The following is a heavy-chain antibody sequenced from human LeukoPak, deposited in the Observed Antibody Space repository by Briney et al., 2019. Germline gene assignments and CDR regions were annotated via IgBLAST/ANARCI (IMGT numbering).Heavy chain of an antibody. CDR2: IYSGGST. Sequence: PGGSLRLSCAASGFTVSSNYMSWVRQAPGKGLEWVSVIYSGGSTYYADPVKGRFTISRDNSKNTLYLQMNSLRAEDTAVYYCARGWYYGSGSYYKYFDYWGQETLVTVSS. D-gene: IGHD3-10*01. J-gene: IGHJ4*02. CDR3: ARGWYYGSGSYYKYFDY. V-gene: IGHV3-66*01. CDR1: GFTVSSNY.